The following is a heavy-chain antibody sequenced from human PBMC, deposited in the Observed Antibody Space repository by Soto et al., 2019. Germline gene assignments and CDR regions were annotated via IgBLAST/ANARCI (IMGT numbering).Heavy chain of an antibody. V-gene: IGHV1-69*13. J-gene: IGHJ4*02. CDR1: GGTFSSYA. CDR3: ARPVQSGYSLRFDY. Sequence: SVKVSCKASGGTFSSYAISWVRQAPGQGLEWMGGIIPIFGTANYAQKFQGRVTITADESTSTAYMELSSLRSEDTAVYYCARPVQSGYSLRFDYWGQGTLVTVSS. D-gene: IGHD5-18*01. CDR2: IIPIFGTA.